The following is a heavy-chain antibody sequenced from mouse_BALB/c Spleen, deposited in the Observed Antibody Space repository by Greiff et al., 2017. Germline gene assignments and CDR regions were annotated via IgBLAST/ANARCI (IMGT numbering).Heavy chain of an antibody. D-gene: IGHD2-3*01. CDR2: ISSGSSTI. CDR1: GFTFSSFG. CDR3: ARHDGYYGGYAMDY. Sequence: EVKLVESGGGLVQPGGSRKLSCAASGFTFSSFGMHWVRQAPEKGLEWVAYISSGSSTIYYADTVKGRFTISRDNPKNTLFLQMTSLRSEDTAMYYCARHDGYYGGYAMDYWGQGTSVTVSS. J-gene: IGHJ4*01. V-gene: IGHV5-17*02.